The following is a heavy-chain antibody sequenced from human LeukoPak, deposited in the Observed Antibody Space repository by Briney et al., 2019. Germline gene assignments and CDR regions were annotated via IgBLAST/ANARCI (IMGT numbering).Heavy chain of an antibody. CDR3: QSRYLEWLLEY. CDR2: IYTSGSA. CDR1: GGSINSNNYY. V-gene: IGHV4-39*01. D-gene: IGHD3-3*01. J-gene: IGHJ4*02. Sequence: SETLSLTCTVSGGSINSNNYYWGWIRQPPGKGLEWIGSIYTSGSAYYNPSLKSRVTISVDTSKNQFSLRLSSVTAADTAVYYCQSRYLEWLLEYWGQGTLVTVSS.